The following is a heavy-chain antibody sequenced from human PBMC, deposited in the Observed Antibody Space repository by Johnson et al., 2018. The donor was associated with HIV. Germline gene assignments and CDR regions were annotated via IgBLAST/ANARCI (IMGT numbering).Heavy chain of an antibody. Sequence: EVQLVESGGGVVQPGRSLRLSCAASGFTFSSYGMHWVRQAPGRGLEWVAHISHDGSETHYVDSVQGRFTISRDNAKTSLYLQMNSLRAEDTAVYYCARGWDAFDIWGQGTMVTVSS. CDR3: ARGWDAFDI. CDR1: GFTFSSYG. CDR2: ISHDGSET. J-gene: IGHJ3*02. V-gene: IGHV3-7*05. D-gene: IGHD5-24*01.